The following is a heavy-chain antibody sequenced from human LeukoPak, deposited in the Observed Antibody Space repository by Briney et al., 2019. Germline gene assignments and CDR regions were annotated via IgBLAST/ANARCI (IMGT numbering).Heavy chain of an antibody. D-gene: IGHD5-18*01. Sequence: PSETLSLTCTVSGGSISSSSYYWGWIRQPPGKGLEWIGSIYYRGSTYYNPSLKSRLTISVDTSKNQFSLKLSSVTAADTAVYYCARVMGQLWFTGFDYWGQGTLVTVSS. CDR1: GGSISSSSYY. CDR3: ARVMGQLWFTGFDY. V-gene: IGHV4-39*07. J-gene: IGHJ4*02. CDR2: IYYRGST.